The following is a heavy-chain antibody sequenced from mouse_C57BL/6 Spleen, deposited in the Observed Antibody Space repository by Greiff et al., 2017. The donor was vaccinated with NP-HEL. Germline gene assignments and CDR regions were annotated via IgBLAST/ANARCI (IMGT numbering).Heavy chain of an antibody. CDR2: IYPGDGDT. V-gene: IGHV1-80*01. Sequence: QVQLQQSGAELVKPGASVKISCKASGYAFSSYWMNWVKQRPGKGLEWIGQIYPGDGDTNYNGKFKGKATLTADKSSSTAYMQLSSLTSEDSAVYFCAREVYDGYYFLYAMDYWGQGTSVTVSS. D-gene: IGHD2-3*01. CDR1: GYAFSSYW. CDR3: AREVYDGYYFLYAMDY. J-gene: IGHJ4*01.